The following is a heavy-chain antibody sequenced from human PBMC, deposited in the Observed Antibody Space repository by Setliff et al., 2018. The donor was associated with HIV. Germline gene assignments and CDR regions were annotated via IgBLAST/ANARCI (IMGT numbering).Heavy chain of an antibody. CDR2: ISGSGAST. Sequence: PGGSLRLSCAASGFTFSNYALTWVRQAPGKGLEWVSVISGSGASTFYADSVKGRFTISRDNARTSLYLEMSSLRVEDTAVYLCANLWEVGAWGQGTLVTVSS. CDR3: ANLWEVGA. J-gene: IGHJ5*02. CDR1: GFTFSNYA. D-gene: IGHD1-26*01. V-gene: IGHV3-23*01.